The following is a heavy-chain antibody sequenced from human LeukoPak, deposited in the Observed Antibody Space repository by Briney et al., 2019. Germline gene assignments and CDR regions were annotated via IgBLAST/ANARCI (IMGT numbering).Heavy chain of an antibody. CDR2: IYHSGST. Sequence: SETLSLTCTVSGGSISSGGYYWSWIRQPPGKGLEGIGYIYHSGSTYYNPSLKSRVTISVDRSKNQFSLKLSSVTAADTAVYYCAGKQEGIAAAAIDYWGQGTLVTVSS. V-gene: IGHV4-30-2*01. J-gene: IGHJ4*02. CDR3: AGKQEGIAAAAIDY. CDR1: GGSISSGGYY. D-gene: IGHD6-13*01.